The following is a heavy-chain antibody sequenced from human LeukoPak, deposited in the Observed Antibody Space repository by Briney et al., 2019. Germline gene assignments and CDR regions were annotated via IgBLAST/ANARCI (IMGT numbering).Heavy chain of an antibody. CDR3: ARVGATHYYYYYMDV. Sequence: GASVKVSCGTSGYSFTTYGISWVRQAPGQGLEWMGWIAAYNGKTDYAQKLQGRVTMTIDTSTSTSYMELRSLRSDDTAVYYCARVGATHYYYYYMDVWGKGTTVTVSS. J-gene: IGHJ6*03. CDR2: IAAYNGKT. CDR1: GYSFTTYG. V-gene: IGHV1-18*01. D-gene: IGHD1-26*01.